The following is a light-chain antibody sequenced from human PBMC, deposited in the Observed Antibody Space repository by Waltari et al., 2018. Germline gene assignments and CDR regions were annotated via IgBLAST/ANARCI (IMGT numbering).Light chain of an antibody. CDR2: AAS. CDR1: QSISSW. Sequence: DIQMTQYPSTLSASVGDRVTITCRASQSISSWLAWYQQKPGKAPKLLIYAASTLETGVPSRFSGSGSGTEFTLSISSLQPDDFATYYCQQYNTYHYTFGQGTKLEIK. J-gene: IGKJ2*01. V-gene: IGKV1-5*03. CDR3: QQYNTYHYT.